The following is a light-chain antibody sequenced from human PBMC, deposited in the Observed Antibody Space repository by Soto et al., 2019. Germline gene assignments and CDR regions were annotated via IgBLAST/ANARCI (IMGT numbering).Light chain of an antibody. CDR2: GAH. Sequence: EIVRTQFPATRFVSPGERATPSCRAGQSVGSNLAWYQQKPGQAHGPPIYGAHTRPTGIQARFCGSGSETEFTLLIRSLQSAHFAVYYCEQFNDWPRTFGHGTKVDIK. CDR1: QSVGSN. CDR3: EQFNDWPRT. J-gene: IGKJ1*01. V-gene: IGKV3-15*01.